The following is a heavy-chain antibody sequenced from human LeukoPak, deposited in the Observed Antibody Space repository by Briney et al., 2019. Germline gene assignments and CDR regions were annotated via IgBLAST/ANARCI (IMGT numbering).Heavy chain of an antibody. J-gene: IGHJ4*02. D-gene: IGHD1-26*01. Sequence: PGGSLRLSCAASGLTFNNFVMTWVRQAPGKGLEWVSTISGSGGSTYYADSVKGRFTISRDNSKNTLYLQMNSLRAEDTAVYYCAKTMGAIDHDYWGQGTLVTVSS. V-gene: IGHV3-23*01. CDR2: ISGSGGST. CDR1: GLTFNNFV. CDR3: AKTMGAIDHDY.